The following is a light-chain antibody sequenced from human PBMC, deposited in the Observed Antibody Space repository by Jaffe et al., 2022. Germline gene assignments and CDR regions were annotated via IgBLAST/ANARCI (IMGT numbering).Light chain of an antibody. V-gene: IGLV2-14*03. CDR2: DVS. CDR1: SSDVGGYNY. CDR3: SSYTSSSTGV. J-gene: IGLJ7*01. Sequence: QSALTQPASVSGSPGQSITISCTGTSSDVGGYNYVSWYQQHPGKAPKLMIYDVSNRPSGVSNRFSGSKSGNTASLTISGLQAEDEADYYCSSYTSSSTGVFGGGTQLTVL.